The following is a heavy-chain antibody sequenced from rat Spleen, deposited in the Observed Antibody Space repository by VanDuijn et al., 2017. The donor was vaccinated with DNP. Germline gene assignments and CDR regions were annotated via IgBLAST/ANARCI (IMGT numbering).Heavy chain of an antibody. D-gene: IGHD1-11*01. CDR3: TKGPNYGGYSDYFDY. J-gene: IGHJ2*01. CDR1: GYSITSNY. CDR2: ISYSGYT. V-gene: IGHV3-1*01. Sequence: EVQLQESGPGLVKPSQSLSLTCSVTGYSITSNYWGWVRKFPGNKMEWMGYISYSGYTRYNPSLKSRISITRDTSKNQFFLHLNSVTTEDTAIYYCTKGPNYGGYSDYFDYWGQGLMVTVSS.